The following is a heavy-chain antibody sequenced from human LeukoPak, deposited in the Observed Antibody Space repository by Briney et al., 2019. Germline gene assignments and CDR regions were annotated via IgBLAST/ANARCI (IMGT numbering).Heavy chain of an antibody. V-gene: IGHV4-39*01. J-gene: IGHJ4*02. Sequence: PSETLSLTCTVSGGSITRISYYWGWIRQPPGKGLEWIGSICYSGSTYYNPSLKTRVTVSVDTSKNQFSLKLSSVTAADTAVYYCARQDSSRWYFNDYWGQGTLVTVSS. D-gene: IGHD6-19*01. CDR3: ARQDSSRWYFNDY. CDR1: GGSITRISYY. CDR2: ICYSGST.